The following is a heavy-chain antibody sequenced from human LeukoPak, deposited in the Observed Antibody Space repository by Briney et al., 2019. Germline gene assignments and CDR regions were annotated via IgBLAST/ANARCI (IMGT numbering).Heavy chain of an antibody. CDR1: GYTFTSYD. J-gene: IGHJ5*02. Sequence: ASVKVSCKASGYTFTSYDINWVRQATGQGLEWMGWMNPNSGNTGYAQKFQGRVTMTRNTSISTAYMELSSLRSEDTAVYYCARGRYDYVWGSYRRSNWFDPWGQGTLVTVSS. V-gene: IGHV1-8*01. D-gene: IGHD3-16*02. CDR3: ARGRYDYVWGSYRRSNWFDP. CDR2: MNPNSGNT.